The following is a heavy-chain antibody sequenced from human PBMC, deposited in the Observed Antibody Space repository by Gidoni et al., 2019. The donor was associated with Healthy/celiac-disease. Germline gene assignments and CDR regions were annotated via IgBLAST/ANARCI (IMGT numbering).Heavy chain of an antibody. D-gene: IGHD2-8*01. CDR2: INPNSGGT. V-gene: IGHV1-2*02. Sequence: QVQLVQSGAEVKKPGASVKVSCKASGYTFTGYYMHWVRQAPGQGLEWMGWINPNSGGTNYAQKFQGRVTMTRDTSISTAYMELTSLRSDDTAVYYCASSSCSNGVCYTNDAFDIWGQGTMVTVSS. CDR3: ASSSCSNGVCYTNDAFDI. J-gene: IGHJ3*02. CDR1: GYTFTGYY.